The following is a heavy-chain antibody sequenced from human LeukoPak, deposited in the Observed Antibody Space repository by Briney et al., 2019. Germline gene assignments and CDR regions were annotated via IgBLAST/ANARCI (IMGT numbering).Heavy chain of an antibody. Sequence: GGSLRLSCVASGFPFSSYWMTWVGQAPGKGLEGVANIKQDGSKKFYVDSVKGRFTISRDNAKNSLYLQMNSLRAEDTAIYYCTRVGYIDEGIDYWGQGTLVTVSS. V-gene: IGHV3-7*04. CDR3: TRVGYIDEGIDY. CDR2: IKQDGSKK. J-gene: IGHJ4*02. CDR1: GFPFSSYW. D-gene: IGHD5-24*01.